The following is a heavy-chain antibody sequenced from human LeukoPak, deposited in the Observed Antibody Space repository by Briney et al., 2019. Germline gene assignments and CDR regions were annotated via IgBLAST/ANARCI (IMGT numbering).Heavy chain of an antibody. CDR3: ARGSVDTAHYYYCYMDV. CDR1: GGTFSSYA. CDR2: IIPIFGTA. Sequence: ASVKVSCKASGGTFSSYAISWVRQAPGQGLEWMGGIIPIFGTANYAQKFQGRVRITADESTSTAYMELSSLRSEDTAVYYCARGSVDTAHYYYCYMDVWGKGTTVTVSS. J-gene: IGHJ6*03. V-gene: IGHV1-69*13. D-gene: IGHD5-18*01.